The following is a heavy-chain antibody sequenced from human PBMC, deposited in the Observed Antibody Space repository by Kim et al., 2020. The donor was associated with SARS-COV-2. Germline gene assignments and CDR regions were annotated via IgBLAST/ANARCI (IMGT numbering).Heavy chain of an antibody. CDR2: IYYSGST. Sequence: SETLSLTCTVSGGSISSSSYYWGWIRQPPGKGLEWIGSIYYSGSTYYNPSLKSRVTISVDTSKNQFSLKLSSVTAADTAVYYCAGDRNYDYPREGYWGQGTLVTVSS. D-gene: IGHD3-16*01. CDR3: AGDRNYDYPREGY. V-gene: IGHV4-39*01. J-gene: IGHJ4*02. CDR1: GGSISSSSYY.